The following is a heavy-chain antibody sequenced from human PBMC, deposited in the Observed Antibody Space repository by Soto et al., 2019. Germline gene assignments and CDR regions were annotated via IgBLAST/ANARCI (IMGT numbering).Heavy chain of an antibody. Sequence: EVQLVESGGGLVQPGGSLRLYCVGSGFMFDSFAMNWVRQAPGKGLEWVAYTNGGSDSLYYAEYVKGRFTISRDNARNALSLQMNSLSDEDTAVYYCSKSGDSAGWGIDFWGQGTLVTVSS. D-gene: IGHD6-19*01. CDR2: TNGGSDSL. CDR1: GFMFDSFA. J-gene: IGHJ4*02. CDR3: SKSGDSAGWGIDF. V-gene: IGHV3-48*02.